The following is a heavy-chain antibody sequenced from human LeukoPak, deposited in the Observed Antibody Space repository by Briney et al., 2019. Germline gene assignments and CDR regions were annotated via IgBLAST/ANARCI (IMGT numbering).Heavy chain of an antibody. V-gene: IGHV3-30*02. J-gene: IGHJ4*02. CDR1: GFTFSSYA. D-gene: IGHD6-13*01. Sequence: PGGSLRLSCAASGFTFSSYAMHWVRQAPGKGLEWVAFIHYDGSNNYYADSVKGRFTISRDNSKNTLYLQMNTLRADDTAVYYCAKDHGSSDWYYSDYWGQGTLVTVSS. CDR2: IHYDGSNN. CDR3: AKDHGSSDWYYSDY.